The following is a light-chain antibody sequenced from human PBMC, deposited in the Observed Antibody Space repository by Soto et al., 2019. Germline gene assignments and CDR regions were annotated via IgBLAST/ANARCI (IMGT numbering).Light chain of an antibody. V-gene: IGLV2-23*02. CDR2: EVS. J-gene: IGLJ2*01. CDR1: NSEVGNYNH. CDR3: CSFARSSTWI. Sequence: QSVLTQPASVSGSPGQSITISCTGTNSEVGNYNHVSWYQQHPGKAPKLMNYEVSKRPSGVSNRFSGSKSANTASLTFSGLQAEDEAVYYCCSFARSSTWIFGGGTKVTVL.